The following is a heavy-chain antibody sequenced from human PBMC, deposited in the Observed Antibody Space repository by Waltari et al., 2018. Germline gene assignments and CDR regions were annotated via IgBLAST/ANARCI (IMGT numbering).Heavy chain of an antibody. V-gene: IGHV4-39*01. CDR1: GGSISCSRYY. J-gene: IGHJ5*02. CDR3: ARHWKKSGYRFDP. Sequence: QLQLQESGPGLVKPSETLSLTCTVPGGSISCSRYYWGWIRQSPGKGLEWIGSIYYSGSTYYNPTLKSRVTISGDTSKNQFSLKLSSVTAADTAVYYCARHWKKSGYRFDPWGQGTLVTVSS. CDR2: IYYSGST. D-gene: IGHD5-12*01.